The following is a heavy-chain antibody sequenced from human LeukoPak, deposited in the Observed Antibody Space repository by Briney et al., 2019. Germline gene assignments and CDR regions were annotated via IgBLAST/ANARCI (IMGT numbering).Heavy chain of an antibody. CDR2: INHSGST. J-gene: IGHJ4*02. CDR3: ARISLTGYAPISGYFDY. D-gene: IGHD3-9*01. V-gene: IGHV4-34*01. CDR1: GGSITDHY. Sequence: SETLSLTCALSGGSITDHYYNWVRQPPGKGLEWIGEINHSGSTTYNPSLKSRVTISVDTSKKQFSLKLSSVTAADTAVYYCARISLTGYAPISGYFDYWGQGTLVTVSS.